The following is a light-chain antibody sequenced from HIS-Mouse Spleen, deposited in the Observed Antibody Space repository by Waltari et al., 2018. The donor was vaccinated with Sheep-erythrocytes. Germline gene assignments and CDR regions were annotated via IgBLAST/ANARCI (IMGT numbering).Light chain of an antibody. CDR1: QSVLYSSNNKNY. J-gene: IGKJ4*01. V-gene: IGKV4-1*01. CDR3: QQYYSTLLT. Sequence: DIVMTQSPDSLAVSLGERATINCKSSQSVLYSSNNKNYLAGNQQKPGQPPKLLIYWASTRESGVPDRFSGSGSGTDFTLTISSLQAEDVAVYYCQQYYSTLLTFGGGTKVEIK. CDR2: WAS.